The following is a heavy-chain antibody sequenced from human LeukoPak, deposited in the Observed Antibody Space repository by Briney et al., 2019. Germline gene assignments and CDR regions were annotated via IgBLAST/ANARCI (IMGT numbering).Heavy chain of an antibody. CDR3: ARGVSMAQPHIDY. CDR2: ISYDGSNK. V-gene: IGHV3-30-3*01. J-gene: IGHJ4*02. Sequence: SGRSLRLSCAASGFSFSSYAMHWVRQAPGKGLERVAVISYDGSNKYYADSVKGRFTISRDNSKNTLYLQMNSLRAEDTAVYYCARGVSMAQPHIDYWGQGTLVTVSS. CDR1: GFSFSSYA. D-gene: IGHD2/OR15-2a*01.